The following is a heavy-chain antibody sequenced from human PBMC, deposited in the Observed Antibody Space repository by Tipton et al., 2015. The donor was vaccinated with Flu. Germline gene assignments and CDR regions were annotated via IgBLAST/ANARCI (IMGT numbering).Heavy chain of an antibody. CDR3: ARVVLPYYWYFDL. J-gene: IGHJ2*01. CDR2: IYSGGST. V-gene: IGHV3-53*01. Sequence: SLRLSCAASRIGPRDSGFDWVRQAPGKGLEWVSVIYSGGSTYYADSVKGRFTISRDNSKNTLYLQMNSLRAEDTAVYYCARVVLPYYWYFDLWGRGTLVTVSS. D-gene: IGHD2-21*01. CDR1: RIGPRDSG.